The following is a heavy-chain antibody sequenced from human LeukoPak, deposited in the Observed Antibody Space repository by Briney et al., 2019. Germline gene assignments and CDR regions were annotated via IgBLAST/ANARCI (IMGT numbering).Heavy chain of an antibody. CDR2: ISVGVGSA. CDR3: AKDSPTYYYDSSGYSYGY. V-gene: IGHV3-23*01. J-gene: IGHJ4*02. D-gene: IGHD3-22*01. Sequence: WSRQPPGKWLECVSSISVGVGSAYYADAVKGRFTISRDNSKKTMSLQMNSMRAEETAVYYCAKDSPTYYYDSSGYSYGYWGQGNLVTVSS.